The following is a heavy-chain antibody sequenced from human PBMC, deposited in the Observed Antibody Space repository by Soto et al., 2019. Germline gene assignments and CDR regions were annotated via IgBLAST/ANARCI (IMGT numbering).Heavy chain of an antibody. CDR1: GFSLSTSGVG. D-gene: IGHD3-22*01. J-gene: IGHJ4*02. CDR3: ARDSSGYYGFDY. CDR2: IYWDDDK. V-gene: IGHV2-5*02. Sequence: QITLKESGPTLVKPTQTLTLTCTFSGFSLSTSGVGVGWIRQPPGKALEWLALIYWDDDKRYNPSLKTRLTITEDPSKTQAVLTMPPLDPVDTATYYCARDSSGYYGFDYWGQGTLVTVSS.